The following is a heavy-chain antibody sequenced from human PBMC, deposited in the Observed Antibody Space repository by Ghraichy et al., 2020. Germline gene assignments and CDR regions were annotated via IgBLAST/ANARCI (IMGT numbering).Heavy chain of an antibody. J-gene: IGHJ4*02. V-gene: IGHV3-48*03. D-gene: IGHD3-3*01. Sequence: RGSLRLSCAASGFTFSSYEMNWVRQAPGKGLEWVSYISSSGSTIYYADSVKGRFTISRDNAKNSLYLQMNSLRAEDTAVYYCARMDDFWSGYYDYWGQGTLVTVSS. CDR2: ISSSGSTI. CDR1: GFTFSSYE. CDR3: ARMDDFWSGYYDY.